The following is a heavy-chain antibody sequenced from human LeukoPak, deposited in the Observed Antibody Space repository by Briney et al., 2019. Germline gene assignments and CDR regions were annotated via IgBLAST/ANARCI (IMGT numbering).Heavy chain of an antibody. CDR1: GFTFSSYS. V-gene: IGHV3-21*01. CDR2: ISSSSSYI. J-gene: IGHJ3*02. CDR3: ARGIGRFLDSLADEDAFDI. D-gene: IGHD3-3*01. Sequence: TGGSLRLSCAASGFTFSSYSMNWVRQAPGKGLEWVSSISSSSSYIYYADSVKGRFTISRDNAKNSLYLQMNSLRAEDTAVYYCARGIGRFLDSLADEDAFDIWGQGTMVTVSS.